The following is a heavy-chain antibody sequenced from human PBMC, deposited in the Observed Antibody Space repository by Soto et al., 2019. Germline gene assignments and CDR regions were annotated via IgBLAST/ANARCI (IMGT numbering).Heavy chain of an antibody. D-gene: IGHD3-3*01. Sequence: QVQLVESGGGVVQPGRSLTLSCVASGFTFTSYGIHWVRQAPGKGLEWVAGIWYDGSNKYYGDSVKGRFSISRDNSKNTVFLQRNSLRAEDTAVYYCARDRRFLEWLDYWGQGTLVSVSS. CDR2: IWYDGSNK. J-gene: IGHJ4*02. CDR3: ARDRRFLEWLDY. CDR1: GFTFTSYG. V-gene: IGHV3-33*01.